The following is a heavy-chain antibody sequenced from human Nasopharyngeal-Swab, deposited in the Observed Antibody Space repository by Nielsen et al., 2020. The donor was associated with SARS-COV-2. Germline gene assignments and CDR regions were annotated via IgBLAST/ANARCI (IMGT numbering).Heavy chain of an antibody. CDR3: ARKKQLVRPFDY. D-gene: IGHD6-13*01. CDR2: IDGGNGNT. J-gene: IGHJ4*02. V-gene: IGHV1-3*01. CDR1: GYSIISYA. Sequence: ASVKVSCKVYGYSIISYAIHWVRQAPGQGLEWMGWIDGGNGNTKYSQKFQGRLTMTRDTSLSTGYMELSSLRSDDTAVYYCARKKQLVRPFDYWGQGTLVTVSS.